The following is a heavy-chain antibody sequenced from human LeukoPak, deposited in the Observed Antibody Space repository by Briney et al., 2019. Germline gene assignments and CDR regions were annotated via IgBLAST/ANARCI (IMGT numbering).Heavy chain of an antibody. CDR1: GYTFNSYA. Sequence: GASVKVSCKASGYTFNSYAISWVRQAPGQGLEWMGWISAYNGDTSYAKNFQSRVTMTKDKSTRTAYMELRSLRSDDTAMYYCARYDHSSTSLDPWGQGTLVIVSS. CDR2: ISAYNGDT. V-gene: IGHV1-18*01. D-gene: IGHD6-13*01. CDR3: ARYDHSSTSLDP. J-gene: IGHJ5*02.